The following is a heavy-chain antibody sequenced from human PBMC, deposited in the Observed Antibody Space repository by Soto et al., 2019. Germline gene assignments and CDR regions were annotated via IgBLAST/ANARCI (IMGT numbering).Heavy chain of an antibody. D-gene: IGHD4-17*01. V-gene: IGHV3-7*01. CDR2: IKQDGSEK. J-gene: IGHJ6*02. CDR1: GFTFSSYW. CDR3: ARDPTTVVTLQRGGNYYYYGMDV. Sequence: PGGSLRLSCVASGFTFSSYWMRWVRQAPGKGLEWVANIKQDGSEKYYVDSVKDRFTISRDNAKNSLYLQMNSLRAEDSAVYYCARDPTTVVTLQRGGNYYYYGMDVWGQGTTVTVSS.